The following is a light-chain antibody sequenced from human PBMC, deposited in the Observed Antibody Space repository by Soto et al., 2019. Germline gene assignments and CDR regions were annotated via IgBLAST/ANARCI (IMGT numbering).Light chain of an antibody. J-gene: IGKJ1*01. CDR3: QQYNSYST. CDR2: KAS. CDR1: QSLSGW. Sequence: DIQMTQSPSTLSASVGDRVIITCRASQSLSGWLAWYQQKPGRAPKLLIYKASNLQSGVPSRFSGSGSGTEFTLTISSLQPDGFATYYCQQYNSYSTFGQGTKVEIK. V-gene: IGKV1-5*03.